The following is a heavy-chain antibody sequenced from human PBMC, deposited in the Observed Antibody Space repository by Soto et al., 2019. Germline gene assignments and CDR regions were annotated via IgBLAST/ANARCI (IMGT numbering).Heavy chain of an antibody. V-gene: IGHV3-30*18. D-gene: IGHD6-13*01. CDR3: AKPIVAAGYYGMDV. J-gene: IGHJ6*02. Sequence: GSLRLSCAASGFTFSSYDMHWVRQAPGKGLEWVAVISFHGTNKYYADSVKGRFNISRDNSKKKVYLQMNSLRAEDTAVYYCAKPIVAAGYYGMDVWGQGTTVTVSS. CDR1: GFTFSSYD. CDR2: ISFHGTNK.